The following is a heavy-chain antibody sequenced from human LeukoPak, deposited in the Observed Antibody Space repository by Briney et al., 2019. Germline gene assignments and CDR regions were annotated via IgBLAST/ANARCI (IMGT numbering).Heavy chain of an antibody. V-gene: IGHV3-30*04. J-gene: IGHJ6*02. CDR2: ISYDGSNK. CDR3: ARELVDTAMPDLIYYYGMDV. D-gene: IGHD5-18*01. Sequence: GRSLRLSCAASGFTFSSYAMHWVRQAPGKGLEWVAVISYDGSNKYYADSVKGRFTISRDNSKNTLYLQMNSLRAEDTAVYYCARELVDTAMPDLIYYYGMDVWGQGTTVTVSS. CDR1: GFTFSSYA.